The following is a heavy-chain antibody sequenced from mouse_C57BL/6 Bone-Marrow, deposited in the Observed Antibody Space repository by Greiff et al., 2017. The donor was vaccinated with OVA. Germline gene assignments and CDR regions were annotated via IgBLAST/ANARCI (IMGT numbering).Heavy chain of an antibody. J-gene: IGHJ4*01. Sequence: VQLKQSGPVLVKPGASVKMSCKASGYTFTDYYMNWVKQSHGKSLEWIGVINPYNGGTSYNQKFKGKATLTVDKSSSTAYMELNSLTSEDSAVYYCARDYGSSPYAMDYWGQGTSVTVSS. CDR3: ARDYGSSPYAMDY. CDR1: GYTFTDYY. V-gene: IGHV1-19*01. CDR2: INPYNGGT. D-gene: IGHD1-1*01.